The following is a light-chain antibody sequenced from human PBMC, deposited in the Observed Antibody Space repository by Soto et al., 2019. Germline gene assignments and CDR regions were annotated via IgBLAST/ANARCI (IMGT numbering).Light chain of an antibody. CDR1: SSDVGAYNY. J-gene: IGLJ2*01. V-gene: IGLV2-14*03. CDR2: DVS. CDR3: SSFTASVMRI. Sequence: QSVLTQPASVSGSPGQSITISCAGTSSDVGAYNYVSWYQHHPGKAPKLIIYDVSYRPSGISVRFSGSKSGNTASLTISGLQPEDEADYYCSSFTASVMRIFGGGTQLTVL.